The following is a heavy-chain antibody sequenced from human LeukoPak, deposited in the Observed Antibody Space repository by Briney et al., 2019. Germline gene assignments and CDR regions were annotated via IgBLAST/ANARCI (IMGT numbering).Heavy chain of an antibody. CDR2: ISAYNGNT. Sequence: EASVKVSCKASGYTFTSYGISWVRQAPGQGLEWMGWISAYNGNTNNAQKLQGRVTMTTDTSTSTAYTELRSLRSDDTAVYYCARDAMVRGVMGAEYYYYYGMDVWGQGTTVTVSS. J-gene: IGHJ6*02. CDR1: GYTFTSYG. CDR3: ARDAMVRGVMGAEYYYYYGMDV. D-gene: IGHD3-10*01. V-gene: IGHV1-18*01.